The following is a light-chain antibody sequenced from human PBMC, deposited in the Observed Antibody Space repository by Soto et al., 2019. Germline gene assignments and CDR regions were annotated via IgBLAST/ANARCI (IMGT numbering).Light chain of an antibody. J-gene: IGKJ2*01. Sequence: DIPMTQSPSSLSASVGDRITITCRASQSIGNYLNWYQQKPGKAPKLLIYATSSLQSEVPSRFSGSGSGTDFTLTISSLQPEDVATYYCQQSFSIPTFGQGTKLEIK. CDR2: ATS. CDR1: QSIGNY. CDR3: QQSFSIPT. V-gene: IGKV1-39*01.